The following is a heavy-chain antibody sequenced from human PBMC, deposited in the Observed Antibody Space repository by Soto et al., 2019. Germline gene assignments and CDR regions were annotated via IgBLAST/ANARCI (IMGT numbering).Heavy chain of an antibody. J-gene: IGHJ3*02. CDR3: ARGWAHDFWSGYNAFDI. V-gene: IGHV1-8*01. CDR2: MNPNSGNT. Sequence: ASVKVSCKASGYTFTSYDINWVRQATGQGLEWMGWMNPNSGNTGYAQKFQGRVTMTRNTSISTAYMELSSLRSEDTAVYYCARGWAHDFWSGYNAFDITGQATMVTVSS. D-gene: IGHD3-3*01. CDR1: GYTFTSYD.